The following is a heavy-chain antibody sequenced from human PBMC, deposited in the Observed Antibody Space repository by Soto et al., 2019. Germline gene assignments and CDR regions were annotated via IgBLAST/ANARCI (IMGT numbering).Heavy chain of an antibody. V-gene: IGHV1-18*01. CDR1: GYTFRNFG. J-gene: IGHJ4*02. D-gene: IGHD5-12*01. Sequence: ASVKVSCKASGYTFRNFGFSWVRQAPGQGLQWMGWISASNGKTNYAQKMQGRVTMTTDASSATAYMELRSLRADDTAVYYCARDRHSGHDSLDCWGQGTLVTVSS. CDR3: ARDRHSGHDSLDC. CDR2: ISASNGKT.